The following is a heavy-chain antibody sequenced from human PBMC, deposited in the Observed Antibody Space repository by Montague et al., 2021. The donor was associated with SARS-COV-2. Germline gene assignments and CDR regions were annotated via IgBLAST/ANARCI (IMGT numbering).Heavy chain of an antibody. Sequence: SETLSLTCTVSGDFISPYYLNWIRQSPGKRPEWIGNIYYSGSTNYNPSLMSRVTISVDTSKSHVSLKLSSVTAADTAVYYCVRGAYGGGAPFDYWGQGALVPVSS. CDR3: VRGAYGGGAPFDY. CDR2: IYYSGST. CDR1: GDFISPYY. J-gene: IGHJ4*02. D-gene: IGHD2-21*01. V-gene: IGHV4-59*01.